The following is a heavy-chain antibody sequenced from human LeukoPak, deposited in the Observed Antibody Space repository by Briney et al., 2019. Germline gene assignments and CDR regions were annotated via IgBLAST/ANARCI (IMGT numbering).Heavy chain of an antibody. CDR3: AELGITMIGGV. J-gene: IGHJ6*04. CDR1: GFTFSSYA. V-gene: IGHV3-30*04. D-gene: IGHD3-10*02. Sequence: GRSLRLSCAASGFTFSSYAMHWVRQAPGKGLEWVAAISYDGSIKYSADSVKGRFTISRDNSKNALYLQMNSLRAEDTAVYYCAELGITMIGGVWGKGTTVTISS. CDR2: ISYDGSIK.